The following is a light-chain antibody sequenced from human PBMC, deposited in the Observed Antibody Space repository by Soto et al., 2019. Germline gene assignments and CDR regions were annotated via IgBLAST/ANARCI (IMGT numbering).Light chain of an antibody. CDR1: SSDVGGYDY. CDR2: EVS. Sequence: QSVLTQPPSASGSPGQSVTISCTGTSSDVGGYDYVSWYQQHPGKAPKLMFYEVSKRPSRVPDRFSGSKSGNTASLTVSGLQAEDEADYYCSSYAGSNNLVFGGGTKVTVL. J-gene: IGLJ2*01. CDR3: SSYAGSNNLV. V-gene: IGLV2-8*01.